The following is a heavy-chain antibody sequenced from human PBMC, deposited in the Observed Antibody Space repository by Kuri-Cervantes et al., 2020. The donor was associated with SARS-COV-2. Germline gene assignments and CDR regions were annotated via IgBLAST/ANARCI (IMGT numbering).Heavy chain of an antibody. CDR2: IFHDGST. CDR1: GGAINTYNW. V-gene: IGHV4-4*02. J-gene: IGHJ3*02. Sequence: GSLRLPCVVSGGAINTYNWWTWVRQSPGKGLQWIGEIFHDGSTKFNPSLSLRGRVTMSLDKSKNHFSLNLTSVTAADTAVYYCARESTYTFDIWGQGTLVTVSS. CDR3: ARESTYTFDI. D-gene: IGHD2-2*02.